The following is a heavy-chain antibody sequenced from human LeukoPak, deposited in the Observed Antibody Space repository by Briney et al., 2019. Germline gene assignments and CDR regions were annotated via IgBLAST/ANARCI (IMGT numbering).Heavy chain of an antibody. J-gene: IGHJ6*03. CDR2: INHSGST. V-gene: IGHV4-34*01. D-gene: IGHD2-2*01. CDR3: ARRGRYCSSTSCYDLSGYYYCYMDV. Sequence: SETLSLTCAVYGGSFSGYYWSWIRQPPGKGLEWIGEINHSGSTNYNPSLKSRVTISVDTSKNQFSLKLSSVTAADTAVYYCARRGRYCSSTSCYDLSGYYYCYMDVWGKGTTVTISS. CDR1: GGSFSGYY.